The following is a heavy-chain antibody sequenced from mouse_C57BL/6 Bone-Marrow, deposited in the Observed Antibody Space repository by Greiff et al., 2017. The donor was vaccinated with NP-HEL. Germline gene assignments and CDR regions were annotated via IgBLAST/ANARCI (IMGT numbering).Heavy chain of an antibody. V-gene: IGHV1-81*01. J-gene: IGHJ3*01. CDR1: GYTFTSYG. CDR3: ARWSYGSTWFAY. Sequence: VQLQQSGAELARPGASVKLSCKASGYTFTSYGISWVKQRTGQGPEWIGEIYPRSGNTYYNEKFKGKATLTADKSSSTAYMELRSLTSEDSAVYFCARWSYGSTWFAYWGQGTLVTVSA. CDR2: IYPRSGNT. D-gene: IGHD1-1*01.